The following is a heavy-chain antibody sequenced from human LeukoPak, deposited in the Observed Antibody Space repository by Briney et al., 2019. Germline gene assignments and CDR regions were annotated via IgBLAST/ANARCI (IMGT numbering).Heavy chain of an antibody. J-gene: IGHJ6*04. CDR1: GFIFSNYG. V-gene: IGHV3-48*04. Sequence: GGSLRLSCAASGFIFSNYGMSWVRQAPGKGLEWVSYISSSGSTIYYADSVKGRFTISRDNAKNSLYLQMNSLRAEDTAVYYCAELGITMIGGVWGKGTTVTISS. CDR2: ISSSGSTI. D-gene: IGHD3-10*02. CDR3: AELGITMIGGV.